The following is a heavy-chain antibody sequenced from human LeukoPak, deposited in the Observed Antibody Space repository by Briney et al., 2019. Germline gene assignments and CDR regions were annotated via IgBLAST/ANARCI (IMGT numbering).Heavy chain of an antibody. CDR2: IYYSGST. CDR3: ARLSPGNWFDP. CDR1: GFTFSNAW. V-gene: IGHV4-38-2*01. Sequence: GSLRLSCAASGFTFSNAWMTWVRQPPGKGLEWIGSIYYSGSTYYNPSLKSRVTISVDTSKNQFSLKLSSVTAADTAVYYCARLSPGNWFDPWGQGTLVTVSS. D-gene: IGHD1-1*01. J-gene: IGHJ5*02.